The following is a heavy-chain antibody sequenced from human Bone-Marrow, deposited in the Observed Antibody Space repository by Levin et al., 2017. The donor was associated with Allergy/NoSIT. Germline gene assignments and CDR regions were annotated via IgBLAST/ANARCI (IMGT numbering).Heavy chain of an antibody. J-gene: IGHJ4*02. CDR3: ARDRRTRFDF. V-gene: IGHV4-61*02. D-gene: IGHD1-1*01. Sequence: SPTLSLPCTVSGDSFRSGDYYWSWIRQPAGKRLEWIGRTFNSGSTNYNPSLKSRVSISVDTSKNQFSLKLTSVTAADTAVYYCARDRRTRFDFWGQGVLVTVSS. CDR2: TFNSGST. CDR1: GDSFRSGDYY.